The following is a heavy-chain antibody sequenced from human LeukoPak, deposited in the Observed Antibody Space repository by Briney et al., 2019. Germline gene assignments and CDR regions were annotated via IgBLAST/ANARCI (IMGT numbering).Heavy chain of an antibody. CDR2: ISSSSSYI. Sequence: GGSLRLSCAASGFTFSSYSMNWVRQAPGKGLEWVSSISSSSSYIYYADSVKGRFTISRDNAKNSLYLQMNSPRAEDTAVYYCARGSIAVAGTYVYWGQGTLVTVSS. J-gene: IGHJ4*02. CDR1: GFTFSSYS. V-gene: IGHV3-21*01. CDR3: ARGSIAVAGTYVY. D-gene: IGHD6-19*01.